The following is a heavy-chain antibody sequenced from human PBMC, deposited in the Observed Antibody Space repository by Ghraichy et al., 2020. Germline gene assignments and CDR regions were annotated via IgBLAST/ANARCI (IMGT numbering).Heavy chain of an antibody. CDR3: ARGAGWFGEPPRPDAFDI. Sequence: GGSLRLSCAASGFTFSSYGMHWVRQAPGKGLEWVAVIWYDGSNKYYADSVKGRFTISRDNSKNTLYLQMNSLRAEDTAVYYCARGAGWFGEPPRPDAFDIWGQGTMVTVSS. V-gene: IGHV3-33*01. CDR2: IWYDGSNK. CDR1: GFTFSSYG. J-gene: IGHJ3*02. D-gene: IGHD3-10*01.